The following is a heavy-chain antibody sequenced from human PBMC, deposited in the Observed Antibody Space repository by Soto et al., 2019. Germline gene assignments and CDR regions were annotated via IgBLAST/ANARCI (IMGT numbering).Heavy chain of an antibody. D-gene: IGHD6-19*01. CDR1: GYTFTGYY. CDR2: INPNSGGT. V-gene: IGHV1-2*02. J-gene: IGHJ4*01. Sequence: ASVKVSCKASGYTFTGYYMHWVRQAPGQGLEWMGWINPNSGGTNYAQKFQGRVTMTRDTSISTAYMELSRLRSDDTAVYYCASGLSSGWIEECYFVYWGDGTLVTVSS. CDR3: ASGLSSGWIEECYFVY.